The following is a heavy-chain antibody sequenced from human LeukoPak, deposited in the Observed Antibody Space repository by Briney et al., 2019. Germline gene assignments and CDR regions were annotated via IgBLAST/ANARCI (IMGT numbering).Heavy chain of an antibody. J-gene: IGHJ1*01. CDR2: ITASATHI. D-gene: IGHD3-10*01. V-gene: IGHV3-23*01. CDR1: GFTFSSYA. Sequence: GGSLRLSCAASGFTFSSYAMHWVRQAPGKGLEWVSRITASATHIYYADSVKGRFTISRDNSKNTLYLQMNSLRAEDTAVYYCAKTLDYYGSGSYYNVYYFQHWGQGALVTVSS. CDR3: AKTLDYYGSGSYYNVYYFQH.